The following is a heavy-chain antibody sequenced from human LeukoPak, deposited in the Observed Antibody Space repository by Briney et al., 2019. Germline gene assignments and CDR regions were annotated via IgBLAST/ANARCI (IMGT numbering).Heavy chain of an antibody. CDR3: ARAKEKWEEFDY. V-gene: IGHV1-8*01. D-gene: IGHD1-26*01. CDR2: MNPNSGNT. CDR1: GYTFTSYD. Sequence: ASVKVSCKASGYTFTSYDINWLRQATGQGLEWMGWMNPNSGNTGYAQKFQGRVTMTRNTSISTAYMELSSLRSEDTAVYYCARAKEKWEEFDYWGQGTLVTVSS. J-gene: IGHJ4*02.